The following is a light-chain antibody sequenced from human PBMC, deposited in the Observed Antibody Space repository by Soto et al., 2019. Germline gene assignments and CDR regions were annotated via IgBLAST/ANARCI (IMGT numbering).Light chain of an antibody. CDR2: GAS. V-gene: IGKV3-15*01. J-gene: IGKJ2*01. CDR1: QSVSSS. CDR3: QQYNSYPQT. Sequence: EIQMTQSPSTLSVSPGDRATLSCRASQSVSSSLAWYQQKPGKAPKLLIYGASTWETGIPSRFSGSGSGTEFTLTISSLQPDDFAAYYCQQYNSYPQTFGQGTKLEIK.